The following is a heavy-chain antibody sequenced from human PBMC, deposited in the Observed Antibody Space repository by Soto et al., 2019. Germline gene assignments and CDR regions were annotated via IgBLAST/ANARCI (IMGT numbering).Heavy chain of an antibody. V-gene: IGHV3-74*01. J-gene: IGHJ4*02. CDR1: GLTFSSYW. D-gene: IGHD2-21*01. CDR2: IKSDGSST. CDR3: ASRDWLDY. Sequence: EVPLVESGGGLVQPGGSLRLSCAASGLTFSSYWMHWVRQAPGKGLVWVSRIKSDGSSTSYADSVKGRFTISRDNAKNTLYLQMNSLRAEDTAAYYCASRDWLDYWGQGTLVTVSS.